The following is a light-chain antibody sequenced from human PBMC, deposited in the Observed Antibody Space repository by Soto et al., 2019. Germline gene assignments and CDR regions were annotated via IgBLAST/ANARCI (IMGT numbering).Light chain of an antibody. J-gene: IGKJ1*01. CDR2: DAS. CDR1: QSVSHSY. Sequence: EIVLTQSPGTLSLSPGERATLSCRTSQSVSHSYLAWYQQKPGQTPRLLIYDASSRPAGTPDRFSGSGSGTDFTLTITRVEPEDFAVYYCQQYGNSPQTFGQGTKVDIK. CDR3: QQYGNSPQT. V-gene: IGKV3-20*01.